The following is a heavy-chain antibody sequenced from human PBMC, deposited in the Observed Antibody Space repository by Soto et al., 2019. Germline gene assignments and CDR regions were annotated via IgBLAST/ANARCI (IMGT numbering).Heavy chain of an antibody. CDR1: GYSFTSYW. J-gene: IGHJ6*02. V-gene: IGHV5-51*01. CDR3: ARHLTWGTSYYYYYGMDV. Sequence: PGESLKISCKGSGYSFTSYWIGWVRQMPGKGLEWMGIIYPGESDTKYSPSFQGQVTISADKSISTAYLQWSSLKASDTAMYYCARHLTWGTSYYYYYGMDVWGQGTTVTVSS. D-gene: IGHD7-27*01. CDR2: IYPGESDT.